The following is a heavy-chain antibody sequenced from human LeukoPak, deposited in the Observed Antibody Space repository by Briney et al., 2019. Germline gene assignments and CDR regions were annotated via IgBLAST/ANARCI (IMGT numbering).Heavy chain of an antibody. Sequence: GGSLRLSCAASGFTFINAWMSWVRQAPGKGLEWVGRIRGKTHGGTTDFAAPVKDRFTISRDDSKNTLYLQMNNLRIEDTAVYYCTTGRGYYDGSGSLGVFDVWGQGTVVAVSA. CDR2: IRGKTHGGTT. D-gene: IGHD3-22*01. J-gene: IGHJ3*01. CDR3: TTGRGYYDGSGSLGVFDV. V-gene: IGHV3-15*01. CDR1: GFTFINAW.